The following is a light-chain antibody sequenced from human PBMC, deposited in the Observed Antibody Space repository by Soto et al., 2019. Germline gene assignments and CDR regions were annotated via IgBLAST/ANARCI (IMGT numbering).Light chain of an antibody. Sequence: EILMTQSPATLSVSPGEGLTLSCRASQSISRTLAWYQQRPGQAPRLLIYGASSRATGVPARFSGSGSETEFTLTISSLQSEDFAVYYCQQYNDWPLTFGGGTKVEIK. V-gene: IGKV3-15*01. CDR3: QQYNDWPLT. J-gene: IGKJ4*01. CDR2: GAS. CDR1: QSISRT.